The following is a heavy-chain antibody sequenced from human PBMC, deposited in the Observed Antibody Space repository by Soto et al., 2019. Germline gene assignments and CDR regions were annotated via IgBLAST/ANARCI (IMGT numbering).Heavy chain of an antibody. V-gene: IGHV4-34*01. J-gene: IGHJ4*02. Sequence: SETLSLTCAVYGGSFSGYYWSWIRQPPGKGLEWIGEINHSGSTNYNPSLKSRVTISVDTSKNQFSLKLSSVTAADTAVYYCATGYTSQFDYWGQGILVTVSS. CDR2: INHSGST. CDR3: ATGYTSQFDY. CDR1: GGSFSGYY. D-gene: IGHD5-18*01.